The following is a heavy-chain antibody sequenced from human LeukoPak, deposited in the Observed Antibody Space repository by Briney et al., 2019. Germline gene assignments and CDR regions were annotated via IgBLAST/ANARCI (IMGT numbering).Heavy chain of an antibody. CDR3: ARSAYCTNGVCYRLQLGY. CDR2: INPNSGGT. V-gene: IGHV1-2*04. CDR1: GCTFTGYY. J-gene: IGHJ4*02. D-gene: IGHD2-8*01. Sequence: ASVKVSCKASGCTFTGYYMHWVRQAPGQGLEWMGWINPNSGGTNYAQKFQGWVTMTRDTSISTAYMELSRLRSDDTAVYYCARSAYCTNGVCYRLQLGYWGQGTLVTVSS.